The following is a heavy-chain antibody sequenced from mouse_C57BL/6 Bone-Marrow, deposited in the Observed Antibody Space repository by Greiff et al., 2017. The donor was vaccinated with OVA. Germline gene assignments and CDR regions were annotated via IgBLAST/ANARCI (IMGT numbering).Heavy chain of an antibody. Sequence: VKLQESGAELVRPGASVKLSCKASGYTFTDYYINWVKQRPGQGLEWIARIYPGSGNTYYNEKFKGKATLTAEKSSSTAYMQLSSLTSEDSAVYFCARRYYGTYFDYWGQGTTLTVSS. CDR3: ARRYYGTYFDY. CDR2: IYPGSGNT. D-gene: IGHD1-1*01. CDR1: GYTFTDYY. V-gene: IGHV1-76*01. J-gene: IGHJ2*01.